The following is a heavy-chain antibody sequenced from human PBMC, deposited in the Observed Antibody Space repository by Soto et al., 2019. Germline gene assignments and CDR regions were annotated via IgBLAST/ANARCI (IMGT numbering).Heavy chain of an antibody. D-gene: IGHD2-8*02. Sequence: PSEPLSLTSTVPGASTRHYYWNWFRQPPGEGLEWIGYIYFSGFTNYNPSLKSRVAISLDMSRFQFSPKLASVTAADTAVYYCATAPTGRYWGFFDSWGRGTLVTVSS. CDR1: GASTRHYY. J-gene: IGHJ4*02. V-gene: IGHV4-59*01. CDR2: IYFSGFT. CDR3: ATAPTGRYWGFFDS.